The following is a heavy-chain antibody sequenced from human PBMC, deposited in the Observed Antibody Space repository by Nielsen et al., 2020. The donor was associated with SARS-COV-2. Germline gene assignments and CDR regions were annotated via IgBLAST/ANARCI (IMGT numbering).Heavy chain of an antibody. CDR2: INSDGSST. Sequence: GGSLRLSCAASGFTFSSYWMHWVRQAPGKGLVWVSRINSDGSSTSYADSVKGRFTISRDNAKNSLYLQMNSLRAEDTALYYCAKGRGRYFDWLPLWGQGTLVTVSS. V-gene: IGHV3-74*01. CDR3: AKGRGRYFDWLPL. D-gene: IGHD3-9*01. CDR1: GFTFSSYW. J-gene: IGHJ4*02.